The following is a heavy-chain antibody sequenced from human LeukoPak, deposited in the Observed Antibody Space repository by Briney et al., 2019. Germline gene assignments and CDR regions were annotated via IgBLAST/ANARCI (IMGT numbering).Heavy chain of an antibody. J-gene: IGHJ4*02. CDR3: AKDSSGPFDY. D-gene: IGHD3-22*01. Sequence: GGSLRLSCAASGFTFSSYGMHWVRQAPGKGLEWVAVISYDGSNKYYADSVKGRFTISRDNSKNTLYLQMNSLRAEDTAVYYCAKDSSGPFDYWGQGTLVTVSS. CDR2: ISYDGSNK. CDR1: GFTFSSYG. V-gene: IGHV3-30*18.